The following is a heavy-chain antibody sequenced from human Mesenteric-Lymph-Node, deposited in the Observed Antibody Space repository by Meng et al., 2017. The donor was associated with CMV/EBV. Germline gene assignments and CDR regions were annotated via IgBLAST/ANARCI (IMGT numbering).Heavy chain of an antibody. Sequence: GESLKISCVASGFALSDYYMSWIRQAPGKGLEWLSYISTNGSTIYYADSVKGRFTISRDNAKNSLSLQMNSLRAEDTAMYYCATVVGATWGQGTLVTVSS. D-gene: IGHD1-26*01. CDR3: ATVVGAT. J-gene: IGHJ4*02. CDR2: ISTNGSTI. CDR1: GFALSDYY. V-gene: IGHV3-11*01.